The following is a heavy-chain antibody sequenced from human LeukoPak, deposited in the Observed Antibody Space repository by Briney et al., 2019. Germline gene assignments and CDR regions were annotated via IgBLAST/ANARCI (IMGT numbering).Heavy chain of an antibody. CDR2: IYYSGRT. CDR1: GGSISSYY. D-gene: IGHD6-19*01. Sequence: SETLSLTCTVSGGSISSYYWSWIRQSPGKGLEWIGYIYYSGRTNYNPSLKSRVTISVDTSKNQFSLKLSSVTAADTAVYYCARHVEQWLTPFDYWGQGTLVTVPS. V-gene: IGHV4-59*08. J-gene: IGHJ4*02. CDR3: ARHVEQWLTPFDY.